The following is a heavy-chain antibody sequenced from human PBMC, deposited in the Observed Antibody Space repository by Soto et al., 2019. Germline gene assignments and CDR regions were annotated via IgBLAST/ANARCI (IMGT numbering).Heavy chain of an antibody. CDR1: GFTFSNYA. CDR3: TKANRYCSGANCFTFDY. J-gene: IGHJ4*02. Sequence: GGSLRLSCTASGFTFSNYAMSWVHQATGKGLEWVSTFSSGGGGTYYADSVKGRFTISRDNSKNTLSLQMNSLRAEDTAVYYCTKANRYCSGANCFTFDYWGLGTLVTVSS. V-gene: IGHV3-23*01. D-gene: IGHD2-15*01. CDR2: FSSGGGGT.